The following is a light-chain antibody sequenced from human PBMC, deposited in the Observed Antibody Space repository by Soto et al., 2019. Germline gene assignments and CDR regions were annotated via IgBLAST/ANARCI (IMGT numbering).Light chain of an antibody. CDR2: SNN. Sequence: QPVLTQPPSASGTPGQRVTISCSGSSSNIGSNYVYWYQQLPGTAPKLLLYSNNQRPSGVPDRFSGSKAGTSASLAISGLQSEDEADYYCAAWDDSLNGVVFGGGTKLTVL. CDR1: SSNIGSNY. V-gene: IGLV1-44*01. CDR3: AAWDDSLNGVV. J-gene: IGLJ2*01.